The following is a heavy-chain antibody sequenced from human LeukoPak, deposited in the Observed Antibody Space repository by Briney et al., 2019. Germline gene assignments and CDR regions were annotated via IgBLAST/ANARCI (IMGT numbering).Heavy chain of an antibody. CDR3: ARAGLGGHYIDY. D-gene: IGHD2-15*01. CDR1: GFTFSDYY. V-gene: IGHV3-11*01. CDR2: VSGSDENK. Sequence: GVSLRLSCAASGFTFSDYYMTWIRQAPGQGLEWISYVSGSDENKYYAGSVRGRFAISRDNAEKSLFLQMSNVRAEDTAVYYCARAGLGGHYIDYWGQGTLVTVSS. J-gene: IGHJ4*02.